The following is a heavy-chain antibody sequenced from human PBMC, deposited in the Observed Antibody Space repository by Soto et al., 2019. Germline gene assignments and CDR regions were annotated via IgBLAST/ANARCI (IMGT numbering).Heavy chain of an antibody. D-gene: IGHD4-17*01. CDR2: ISWNSGSI. CDR3: AKDVEMTTVHPGDY. Sequence: EVQLVESGGGLVQPGRSLRLSCAASGFTFDDYAMHWVRQAPGKGLEWVSGISWNSGSIGYADSVKGRFTISRDNAKNSLYLQMNSLRAEDTALYYCAKDVEMTTVHPGDYWGQGTLVTVSS. V-gene: IGHV3-9*01. J-gene: IGHJ4*02. CDR1: GFTFDDYA.